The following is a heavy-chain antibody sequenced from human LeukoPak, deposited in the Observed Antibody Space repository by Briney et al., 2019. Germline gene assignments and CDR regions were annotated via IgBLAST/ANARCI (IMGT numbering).Heavy chain of an antibody. D-gene: IGHD2/OR15-2a*01. CDR3: ARAGYYRFDY. V-gene: IGHV3-74*01. J-gene: IGHJ4*02. Sequence: GGSLRLSCAASGFTFSTSWMHWVRQAPGKGLVWVSRINSDGTTIDYADSVKGRFTISRDNAKNTLYLQMNSLSDEDTAVYYCARAGYYRFDYWGQGTLVTVSS. CDR2: INSDGTTI. CDR1: GFTFSTSW.